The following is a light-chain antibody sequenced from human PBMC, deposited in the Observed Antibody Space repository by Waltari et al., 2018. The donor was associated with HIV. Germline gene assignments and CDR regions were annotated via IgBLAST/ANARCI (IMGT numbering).Light chain of an antibody. J-gene: IGLJ2*01. CDR1: SSDLEDYNF. CDR2: DVN. CDR3: SSFTGRSTVV. V-gene: IGLV2-14*03. Sequence: QSALTQPASVSGSPGQSSTLSCTATSSDLEDYNFVSWYQQSPTTAPKLLIYDVNKRPSGVSSRFSGSRSGSRASLTISGLQTEDEADYYCSSFTGRSTVVFGGGTKVTV.